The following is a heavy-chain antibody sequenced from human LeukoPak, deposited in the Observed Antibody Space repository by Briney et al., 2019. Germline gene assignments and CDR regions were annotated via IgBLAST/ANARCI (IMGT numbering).Heavy chain of an antibody. V-gene: IGHV3-30-3*01. Sequence: GRSLRLSCAASGSTFSSYAMHWVRQAPGKGLEWVAVISYDGSNKYYADSVKGRFTISRDNSKNTLYLQMNSLRAEDTAVYYCARDGYNSFDYWGQGTLVTVSS. J-gene: IGHJ4*02. CDR3: ARDGYNSFDY. CDR1: GSTFSSYA. D-gene: IGHD5-24*01. CDR2: ISYDGSNK.